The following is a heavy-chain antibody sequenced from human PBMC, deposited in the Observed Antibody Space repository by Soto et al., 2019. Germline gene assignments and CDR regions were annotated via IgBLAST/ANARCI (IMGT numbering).Heavy chain of an antibody. CDR3: AHRVDYRGSWNTGYFDY. J-gene: IGHJ4*02. CDR1: GFSLSTTGVA. CDR2: IYWDDDK. Sequence: SGPTLVNPTQTLTLTCSFSGFSLSTTGVAVGWIRQPPGKALECLVLIYWDDDKRYSPSLKSRLTITRNTSKNQVVLTMTDMDPVDTATYYCAHRVDYRGSWNTGYFDYWGQGTLVTVSS. V-gene: IGHV2-5*02. D-gene: IGHD2-15*01.